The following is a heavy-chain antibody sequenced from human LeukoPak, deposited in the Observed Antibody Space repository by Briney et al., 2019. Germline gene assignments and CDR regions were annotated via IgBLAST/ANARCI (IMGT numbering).Heavy chain of an antibody. CDR2: IRYDGSNK. CDR3: AEDRGPYYYGSGSPYYFDY. V-gene: IGHV3-30*02. Sequence: GGSLRLSCAASGFTFSSYGMHWVRQAPGKGLEWAAFIRYDGSNKYYADSVKGRFTISRDNSKNTLYLQMNSLRAEDTAVYYCAEDRGPYYYGSGSPYYFDYWGQGTLVTVSS. J-gene: IGHJ4*02. CDR1: GFTFSSYG. D-gene: IGHD3-10*01.